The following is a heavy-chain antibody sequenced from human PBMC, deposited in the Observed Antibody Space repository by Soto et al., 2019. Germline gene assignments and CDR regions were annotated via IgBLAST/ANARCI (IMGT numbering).Heavy chain of an antibody. CDR2: INHSGST. J-gene: IGHJ4*02. V-gene: IGHV4-34*01. CDR3: ARGIAVAARGIGY. D-gene: IGHD6-19*01. CDR1: GGSFSGYY. Sequence: QVQLQQWGAGLLKPSETLSLTCAVYGGSFSGYYWSWIRQPPGKGLEWIGEINHSGSTNYNPSLKSRVTISVDKSKNQFSLKLSSVTAADTAVYYCARGIAVAARGIGYWGQGTLVTVSS.